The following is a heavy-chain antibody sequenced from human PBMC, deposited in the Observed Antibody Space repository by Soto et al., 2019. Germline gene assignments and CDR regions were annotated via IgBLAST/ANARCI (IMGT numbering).Heavy chain of an antibody. Sequence: QVQLVESGGGVVQPGRSLRLSCAASGFTFSSYAMHWVRQAPGKGLEWVAVISFDGSNKYYADSVKDRFTISRDNSKNTLHGQMNGRRAEDTAVYYCGRDRRFGNCYHLGFDYWGQGTLVTVSS. V-gene: IGHV3-30-3*01. J-gene: IGHJ4*02. CDR3: GRDRRFGNCYHLGFDY. CDR1: GFTFSSYA. D-gene: IGHD2-21*01. CDR2: ISFDGSNK.